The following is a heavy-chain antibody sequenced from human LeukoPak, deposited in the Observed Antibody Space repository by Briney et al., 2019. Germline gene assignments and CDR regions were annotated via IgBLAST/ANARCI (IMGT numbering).Heavy chain of an antibody. Sequence: GASVKVSCKASGYTFTVYSINWLRQAPGQGLEWMGWITTSTGKPTYAQGFTGRFVFSLDTSVSTTYLHINSLKAEDTAVYYCAIHGSYGDYRGRWFDPWGQGTLVTVSS. CDR3: AIHGSYGDYRGRWFDP. CDR2: ITTSTGKP. J-gene: IGHJ5*02. CDR1: GYTFTVYS. D-gene: IGHD4-17*01. V-gene: IGHV7-4-1*02.